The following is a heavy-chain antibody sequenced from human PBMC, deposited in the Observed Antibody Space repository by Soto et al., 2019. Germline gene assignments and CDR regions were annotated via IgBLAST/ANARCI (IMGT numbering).Heavy chain of an antibody. J-gene: IGHJ4*02. V-gene: IGHV4-34*01. CDR1: GGSFSGYY. CDR3: ARGSRKSLRYFDWLLH. Sequence: SETLSLTCAVYGGSFSGYYWSWIRQPPGKGLEWIGEINHSGSTNYNPSLKSRVTISVDTSKNQFSLKLSSVTAADTAVYYCARGSRKSLRYFDWLLHWGQGTLVNVS. D-gene: IGHD3-9*01. CDR2: INHSGST.